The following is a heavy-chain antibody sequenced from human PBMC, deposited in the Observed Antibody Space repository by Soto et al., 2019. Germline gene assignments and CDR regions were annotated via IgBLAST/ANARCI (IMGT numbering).Heavy chain of an antibody. V-gene: IGHV1-2*02. Sequence: ASVKVSCKASGYTFTGYYMHWVRQAPGQGLEWMGWINPNSGGTNYAQKFQGRVTMTRDTSISTAYMELSRLRSDDTAVYYCAREIRGKDDYGGNLAYYYGMDVWGQGTTVTVSS. CDR2: INPNSGGT. CDR3: AREIRGKDDYGGNLAYYYGMDV. J-gene: IGHJ6*02. D-gene: IGHD4-17*01. CDR1: GYTFTGYY.